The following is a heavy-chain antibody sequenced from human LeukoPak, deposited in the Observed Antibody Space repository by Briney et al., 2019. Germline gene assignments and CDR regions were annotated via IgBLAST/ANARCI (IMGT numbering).Heavy chain of an antibody. J-gene: IGHJ5*02. CDR2: ISGSGGST. Sequence: GGSLRLSCAASGFTFSSYAMSWVRQAPGKGLEWVSAISGSGGSTYYADSVKGRFTISRDNSKNTLYLQMNSLRAEDTAVYYCAKDRGGWSGYYNNWFDPWGQGTLVTVSS. D-gene: IGHD3-3*01. CDR1: GFTFSSYA. CDR3: AKDRGGWSGYYNNWFDP. V-gene: IGHV3-23*01.